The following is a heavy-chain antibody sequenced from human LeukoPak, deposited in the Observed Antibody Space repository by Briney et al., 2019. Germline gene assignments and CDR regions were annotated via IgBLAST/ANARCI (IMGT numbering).Heavy chain of an antibody. J-gene: IGHJ4*02. CDR2: IYSGGTK. CDR1: GFSVSNNY. CDR3: ARAGLTARRGGYFDF. Sequence: GGSLRLSCAASGFSVSNNYMTWVRQAPGKGLEWVSLIYSGGTKYYADSVNGRFTISRDDSKNTLFLQMNSLRTEDTADYYCARAGLTARRGGYFDFWGQGALVTVSS. D-gene: IGHD6-6*01. V-gene: IGHV3-66*02.